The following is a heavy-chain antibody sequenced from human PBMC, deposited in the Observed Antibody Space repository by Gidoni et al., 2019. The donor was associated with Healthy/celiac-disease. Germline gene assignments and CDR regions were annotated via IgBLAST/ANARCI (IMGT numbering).Heavy chain of an antibody. Sequence: QVQLVQSGAEVKQPGASVKVSCKASGSTFTGYYMHWVRQAPGQGLEWMGWINPNSGGTNYAQKFQGRVTMTRDTSISTAYMELSRLRSDDTAVYYCARDSYDFWSGYSPDFDYWGQGTLVTVSS. D-gene: IGHD3-3*01. V-gene: IGHV1-2*02. CDR1: GSTFTGYY. CDR3: ARDSYDFWSGYSPDFDY. CDR2: INPNSGGT. J-gene: IGHJ4*02.